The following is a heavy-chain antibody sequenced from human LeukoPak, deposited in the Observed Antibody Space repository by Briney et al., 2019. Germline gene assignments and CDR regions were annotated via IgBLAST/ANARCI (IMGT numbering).Heavy chain of an antibody. J-gene: IGHJ4*02. CDR1: GFTFSSYW. CDR2: IKQDGSEK. V-gene: IGHV3-7*01. Sequence: GGSLRLSCAASGFTFSSYWMSWVRQAPGKGLEWVANIKQDGSEKYYVDSVKGRFTISRDNAKNSLYLQMNSLRAEDTAAYYCARAVLLWHGSLDYWGQGTLVTVSS. CDR3: ARAVLLWHGSLDY. D-gene: IGHD3-10*01.